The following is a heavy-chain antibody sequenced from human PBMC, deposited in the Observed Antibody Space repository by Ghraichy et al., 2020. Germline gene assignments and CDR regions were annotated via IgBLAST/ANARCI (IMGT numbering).Heavy chain of an antibody. J-gene: IGHJ4*02. CDR1: GGSISPDY. D-gene: IGHD1-14*01. V-gene: IGHV4-59*01. CDR2: ISYSGNT. CDR3: AGAPNQDFFDY. Sequence: SETLSLTCTVSGGSISPDYWSWMRQSPGRGLEWLGHISYSGNTNYNPSLRSRVTISLDTSKNQFSLKLSSVTAADTAVYFCAGAPNQDFFDYWGQGILVTVSS.